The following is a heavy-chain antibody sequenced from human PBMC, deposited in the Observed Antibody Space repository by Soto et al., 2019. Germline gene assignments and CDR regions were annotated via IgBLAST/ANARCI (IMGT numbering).Heavy chain of an antibody. CDR1: GFIVSSLW. CDR2: INPDGSEK. V-gene: IGHV3-7*01. J-gene: IGHJ4*02. CDR3: SRSLDS. Sequence: PXVSLTLSCAASGFIVSSLWMDWVRQAPGKGLEWVANINPDGSEKHYVDSVKGRFTISRDNAKNSLYLQMSSLTAEDSALYYCSRSLDSWGQGTRVTVSS.